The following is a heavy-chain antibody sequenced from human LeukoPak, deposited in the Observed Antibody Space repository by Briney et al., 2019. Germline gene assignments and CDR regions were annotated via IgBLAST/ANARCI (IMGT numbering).Heavy chain of an antibody. V-gene: IGHV4-59*01. D-gene: IGHD3-22*01. CDR2: IYYSGST. CDR1: GGSISSYY. Sequence: SKTLSLTCTVSGGSISSYYWSWIRQPPGKGLEWIGYIYYSGSTNYNPSLKSRVTISVDTSKNQFSLKLSSVTAADTAVYYCARWSYDSSGYPSRRYFDYWGQGTLVTVSS. CDR3: ARWSYDSSGYPSRRYFDY. J-gene: IGHJ4*02.